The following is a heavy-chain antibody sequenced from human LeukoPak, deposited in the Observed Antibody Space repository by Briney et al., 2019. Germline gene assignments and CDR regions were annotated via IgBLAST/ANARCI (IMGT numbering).Heavy chain of an antibody. Sequence: TSETLSLTCAVYGGSFSGYYWSWIRQPPGKGLEWIGEINHSGTTNYNPSLKSRVTISVDTSKNQFSLKLTSVTAADTAIYYCARPGGGPIRGGQGTLVTVSS. V-gene: IGHV4-34*01. D-gene: IGHD2-15*01. J-gene: IGHJ4*02. CDR1: GGSFSGYY. CDR2: INHSGTT. CDR3: ARPGGGPIR.